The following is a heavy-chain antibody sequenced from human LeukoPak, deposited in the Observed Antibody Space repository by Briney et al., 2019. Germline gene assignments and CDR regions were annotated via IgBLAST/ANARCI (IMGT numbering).Heavy chain of an antibody. CDR2: ISGSDAST. CDR3: ARDYSGSSTGGRFGY. J-gene: IGHJ4*02. Sequence: PGGSLRLSCAASGFTFSSYAMTWVRQAPGKGLEWVSAISGSDASTYYADSVKGRFTISRDNSKNTLYLQMNSLRAEDTAVYYCARDYSGSSTGGRFGYWGQGTLVTVSS. D-gene: IGHD6-6*01. V-gene: IGHV3-23*01. CDR1: GFTFSSYA.